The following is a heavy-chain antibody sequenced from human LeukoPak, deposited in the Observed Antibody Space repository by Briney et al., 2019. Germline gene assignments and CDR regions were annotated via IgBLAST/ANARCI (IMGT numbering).Heavy chain of an antibody. V-gene: IGHV4-39*01. CDR2: IYYTGST. CDR1: GGSISSSNYY. CDR3: ARLPSGYHFDY. D-gene: IGHD3-22*01. J-gene: IGHJ4*02. Sequence: PSETLSLTCTVSGGSISSSNYYWGWIRQSPGKDLEWVGTIYYTGSTHYNPSLRSRVTISVDTSKNQFSLQLSSVTAADTAVYYCARLPSGYHFDYWGQGTLVTVSS.